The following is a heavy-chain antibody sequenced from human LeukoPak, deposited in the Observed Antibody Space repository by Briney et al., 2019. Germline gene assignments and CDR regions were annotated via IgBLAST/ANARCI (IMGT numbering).Heavy chain of an antibody. CDR3: ARHTGYSSGWPTFDY. CDR1: GGSISSSSYY. V-gene: IGHV4-39*01. D-gene: IGHD6-19*01. Sequence: PSETLSLTCTVSGGSISSSSYYWGWIRQPPGKGLEWIGSIYYSGSTYYNPSLKSRVTISVDTSKNQFSLKLSSVTAADTAVYYCARHTGYSSGWPTFDYWGQGTLVTVSS. J-gene: IGHJ4*02. CDR2: IYYSGST.